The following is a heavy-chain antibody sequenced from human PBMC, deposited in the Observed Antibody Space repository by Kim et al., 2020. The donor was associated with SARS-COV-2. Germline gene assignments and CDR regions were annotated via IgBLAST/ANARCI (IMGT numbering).Heavy chain of an antibody. J-gene: IGHJ4*02. CDR2: IGTTGDAI. Sequence: GGSLRLSCAASGFTFHTFTLSWVRQAPGKGLEWVSHIGTTGDAIHYADSVKGRFTISRDNAENSLYQQMNNLRDDDTAVYFCARVPPQVYGDYSFDYWGQGTLVTVSS. CDR1: GFTFHTFT. D-gene: IGHD2-21*02. V-gene: IGHV3-48*02. CDR3: ARVPPQVYGDYSFDY.